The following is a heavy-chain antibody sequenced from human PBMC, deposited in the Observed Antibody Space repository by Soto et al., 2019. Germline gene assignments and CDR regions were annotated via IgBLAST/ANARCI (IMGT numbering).Heavy chain of an antibody. CDR3: ARDSSGRHDY. D-gene: IGHD3-22*01. Sequence: SETLSLTCSVSGGSVRSGSYYWTWIRQPPGKGLEWIGYIYQSGTTNYNASLKSRVTISIDTYKNQFFLKLNSVTAAETAVYYCARDSSGRHDYWGKGTLVTVSS. CDR1: GGSVRSGSYY. J-gene: IGHJ4*02. V-gene: IGHV4-61*01. CDR2: IYQSGTT.